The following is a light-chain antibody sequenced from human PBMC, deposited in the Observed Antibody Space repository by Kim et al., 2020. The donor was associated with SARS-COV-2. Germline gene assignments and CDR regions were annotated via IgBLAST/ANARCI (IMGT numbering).Light chain of an antibody. J-gene: IGLJ2*01. CDR2: EDN. CDR3: QSYDRSMGVV. Sequence: NFMLTQPHSVSESPGKTVTISCTRSSGSIASNYVQWYQQRPGSAPTTVIYEDNQRPSGVPDRFSGSIDSSSNSASLTISGLKTEDEADYYCQSYDRSMGVVFGGGTQLTVL. CDR1: SGSIASNY. V-gene: IGLV6-57*03.